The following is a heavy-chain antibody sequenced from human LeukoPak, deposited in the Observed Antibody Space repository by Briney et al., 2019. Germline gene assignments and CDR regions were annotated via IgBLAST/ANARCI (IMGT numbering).Heavy chain of an antibody. Sequence: SETLSLTCTVSGGSISSSSYYWDWIRQPPGKGLEWIGSISYSGGTYYNPSLKSRVTISVDTSKNHFSLKLSSVTAADTAVYYCARGQFLYSTGWPSTIRFDYWGQGALVTVSS. D-gene: IGHD6-19*01. J-gene: IGHJ4*02. CDR3: ARGQFLYSTGWPSTIRFDY. CDR1: GGSISSSSYY. CDR2: ISYSGGT. V-gene: IGHV4-39*07.